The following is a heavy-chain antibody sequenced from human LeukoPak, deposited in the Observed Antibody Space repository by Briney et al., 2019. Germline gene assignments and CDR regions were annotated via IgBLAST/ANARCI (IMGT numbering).Heavy chain of an antibody. D-gene: IGHD1-26*01. CDR3: AKGVRSGTYYNCFDP. CDR2: ISGDGDNT. V-gene: IGHV3-43*02. CDR1: GFTLDDYA. Sequence: QPGGSLRLSCVASGFTLDDYALHWVRQAPGKGLEWISLISGDGDNTYYADSVKGRFTISRDNSKNSLYLQVSSLRAEDTALYYCAKGVRSGTYYNCFDPWGQGTLVTVSS. J-gene: IGHJ5*02.